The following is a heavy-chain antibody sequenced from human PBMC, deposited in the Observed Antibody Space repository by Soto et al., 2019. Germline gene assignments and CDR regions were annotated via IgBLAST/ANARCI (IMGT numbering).Heavy chain of an antibody. V-gene: IGHV4-30-4*01. D-gene: IGHD6-19*01. CDR1: GGSISSGDYY. CDR3: AREGVQWVVLRGRMYGMDV. J-gene: IGHJ6*02. CDR2: IYYSGST. Sequence: QVQLQESGPGLVKPSQTLSLTCTVSGGSISSGDYYWSWIRQPPGKGLEWIGYIYYSGSTYYNPSLKSRVTISVDTSKNQFSLKLSSVTAADTAVYYCAREGVQWVVLRGRMYGMDVWGQGTTVTVSS.